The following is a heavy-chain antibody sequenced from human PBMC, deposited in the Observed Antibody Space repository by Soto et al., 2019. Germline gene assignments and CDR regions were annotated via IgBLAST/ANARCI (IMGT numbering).Heavy chain of an antibody. CDR3: ARAQYLADDAFDI. D-gene: IGHD2-2*01. CDR2: INGDGRST. J-gene: IGHJ3*02. V-gene: IGHV3-74*01. Sequence: GGTLRLACEPSGFISLGYWIHGSRKFPGKGLAWVSRINGDGRSTSYADSVKGRFTISRDNAKNTLYLQMNSLRADDTAVYYCARAQYLADDAFDIWGQGAMVTVSS. CDR1: GFISLGYW.